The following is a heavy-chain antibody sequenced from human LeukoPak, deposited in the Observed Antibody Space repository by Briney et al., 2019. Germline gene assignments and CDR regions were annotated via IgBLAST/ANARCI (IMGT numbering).Heavy chain of an antibody. CDR2: IYYSGST. J-gene: IGHJ6*03. Sequence: SETLSLTCTVSGGSISSYYWSWIRQPPGKGLEWIGYIYYSGSTNYNPSLKSRVTISVDTSKNQFSLKLSSVTAADTAVYYCARGYSYSSSWYYYYYMDVWGKGTTVTVSS. CDR1: GGSISSYY. V-gene: IGHV4-59*12. CDR3: ARGYSYSSSWYYYYYMDV. D-gene: IGHD6-13*01.